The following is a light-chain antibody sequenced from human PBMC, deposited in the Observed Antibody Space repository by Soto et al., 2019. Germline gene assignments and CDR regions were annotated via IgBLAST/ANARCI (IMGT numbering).Light chain of an antibody. CDR3: QSYDRSLIGVV. J-gene: IGLJ2*01. Sequence: QPVLTQPPSVSGAPGQRVTISCTGSSSNIGAGYDVHWYQQLPGTAPKLLIYGNTNRPSGVPDRFSGSKSGTSASLAITGLQAEDEADYYCQSYDRSLIGVVFGGGTKVTVL. CDR2: GNT. CDR1: SSNIGAGYD. V-gene: IGLV1-40*01.